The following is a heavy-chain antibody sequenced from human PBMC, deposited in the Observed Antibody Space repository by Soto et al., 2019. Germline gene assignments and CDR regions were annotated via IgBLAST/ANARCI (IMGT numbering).Heavy chain of an antibody. CDR3: ARGQGSSWYYYGMDV. V-gene: IGHV3-53*01. J-gene: IGHJ6*02. CDR2: IYSGGST. D-gene: IGHD6-13*01. Sequence: EVQLVESGGGLIQPGGSLRLSCAASGFTISSNYMSWVRQAPGKGLEWVSVIYSGGSTYYADSVTGRFTISRDNSRNTLYLQMNSLRAEDTAVYYCARGQGSSWYYYGMDVWGQGTTVTVSS. CDR1: GFTISSNY.